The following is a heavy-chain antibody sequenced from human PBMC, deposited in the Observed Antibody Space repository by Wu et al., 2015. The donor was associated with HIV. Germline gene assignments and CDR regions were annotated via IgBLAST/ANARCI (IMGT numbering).Heavy chain of an antibody. CDR2: INPSGDST. CDR3: ARDGSAEYFQH. J-gene: IGHJ1*01. CDR1: GHSFSIYY. V-gene: IGHV1-46*01. Sequence: QVQLVQSGAEVKKPGASVKVSCKTSGHSFSIYYMHWVRQAPGQGLEWMGIINPSGDSTTYAQKFQGRVILTRDTSTGTVYMELSSLRSEDTAVYYCARDGSAEYFQHWGQGTLVTVSS.